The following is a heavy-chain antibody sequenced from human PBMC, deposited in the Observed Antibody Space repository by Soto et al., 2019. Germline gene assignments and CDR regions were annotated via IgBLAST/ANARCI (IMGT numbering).Heavy chain of an antibody. D-gene: IGHD1-1*01. CDR1: GFTFSNYA. CDR3: ALPEINVSRGNGPAY. CDR2: ISGSGGST. V-gene: IGHV3-23*01. J-gene: IGHJ4*02. Sequence: GGALRPSCAGSGFTFSNYAINWVRQAPGKGLEWVSAISGSGGSTYYADSVKGRFTISRDNSKNTLYLQVNSLRAEDTAVYYCALPEINVSRGNGPAYRAQRTLVTGSS.